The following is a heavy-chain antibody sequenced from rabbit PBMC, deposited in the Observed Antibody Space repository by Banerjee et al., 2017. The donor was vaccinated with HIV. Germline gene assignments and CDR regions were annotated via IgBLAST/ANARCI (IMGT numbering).Heavy chain of an antibody. J-gene: IGHJ2*01. V-gene: IGHV1S45*01. CDR1: GFSFNNKYV. D-gene: IGHD2-1*01. CDR3: ARSDGNYDYGDYT. CDR2: IYAGSSGST. Sequence: QEQLEESGGGLVQPEGSLTLTCTASGFSFNNKYVMCWVRQAPGKGLEWIACIYAGSSGSTWYASWAKGRFTISKTSSTTVTLQMTSLTAADTATYFCARSDGNYDYGDYTWGPGTLVTVS.